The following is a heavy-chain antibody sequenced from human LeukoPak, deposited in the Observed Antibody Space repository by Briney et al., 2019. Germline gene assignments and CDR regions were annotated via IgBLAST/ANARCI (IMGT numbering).Heavy chain of an antibody. CDR3: ARDTVYSSGWYEGSWFDP. D-gene: IGHD6-19*01. V-gene: IGHV4-59*12. CDR2: IYYSGST. Sequence: SETLSLTCTVSGGSISSYYWSWIRQPPGKGLEWIGYIYYSGSTNYNPSLKSRVTISVDTSKNQFSLKLSSVTAADTAVYYCARDTVYSSGWYEGSWFDPWGQGTLVTVSS. CDR1: GGSISSYY. J-gene: IGHJ5*02.